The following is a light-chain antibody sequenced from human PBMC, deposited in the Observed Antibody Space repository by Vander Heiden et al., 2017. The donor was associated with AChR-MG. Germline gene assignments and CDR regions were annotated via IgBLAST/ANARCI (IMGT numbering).Light chain of an antibody. CDR2: KTS. CDR3: QQYHAYPKT. J-gene: IGKJ1*01. CDR1: QSVDKW. V-gene: IGKV1-5*03. Sequence: DIQMTQSPSTLSASLGDRDSITCRASQSVDKWLAWYQQKPGKAPNLLIYKTSNLESGVPSRFSGSGSGTEFTLTISSLQPDDFATYYCQQYHAYPKTFGQGTKVEIK.